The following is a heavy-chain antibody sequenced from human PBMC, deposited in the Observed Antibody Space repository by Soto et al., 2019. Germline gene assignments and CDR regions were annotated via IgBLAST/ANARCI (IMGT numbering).Heavy chain of an antibody. Sequence: EVQLVESGGGLVQPGESLRLSCAASEFIFNNYWMTWVRQAPEKGLEWVDSIKPDGSDKYYLDSVKGRFTISRDNAKNSVYLQMDGLRADDTAVYFCARGTRVGWNTNWFDPWGQGSLVTFSS. V-gene: IGHV3-7*01. J-gene: IGHJ5*02. CDR3: ARGTRVGWNTNWFDP. CDR2: IKPDGSDK. CDR1: EFIFNNYW. D-gene: IGHD1-1*01.